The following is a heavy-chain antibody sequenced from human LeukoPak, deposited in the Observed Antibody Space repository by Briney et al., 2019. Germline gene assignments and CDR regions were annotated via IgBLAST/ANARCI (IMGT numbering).Heavy chain of an antibody. CDR2: ISGSGGST. D-gene: IGHD6-13*01. J-gene: IGHJ4*02. CDR1: GFTFSSYA. V-gene: IGHV3-23*01. CDR3: AKGLRGQQLVLGYFDY. Sequence: GGSLRLSCAASGFTFSSYAMSWVRQAPGKGLEWVSAISGSGGSTYYADSVKGRFTISRDNSKNTLYLQMNSLRAEDTAVYYCAKGLRGQQLVLGYFDYWGQGTLVPVSS.